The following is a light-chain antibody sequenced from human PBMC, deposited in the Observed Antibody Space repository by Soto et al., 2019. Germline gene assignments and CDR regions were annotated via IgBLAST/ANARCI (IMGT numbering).Light chain of an antibody. CDR3: SSYTTRTLVV. V-gene: IGLV2-14*01. J-gene: IGLJ2*01. CDR1: ISDVGAYNY. CDR2: EVS. Sequence: QSALTQPASVSGSPGQSITLSCTGTISDVGAYNYVSWYQQLPGQAPKLLIHEVSNRPSGVSNRFSGSKSGNTASLTISGLQADDQADYYCSSYTTRTLVVFGGGTKLTVL.